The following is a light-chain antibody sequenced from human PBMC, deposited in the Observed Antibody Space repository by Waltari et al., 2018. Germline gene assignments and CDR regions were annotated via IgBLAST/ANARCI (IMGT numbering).Light chain of an antibody. J-gene: IGLJ2*01. Sequence: QAVLTQPPSASGTPGPRVSISCSGGSSSLGSNFVYWYQQLPGMAPKLLIYKNNQRPSGVPDRFSGSKSGTSASLVISGLRSEDEAHYYCTAWDDSLTGVLFGEGIKLTV. V-gene: IGLV1-47*01. CDR3: TAWDDSLTGVL. CDR1: SSSLGSNF. CDR2: KNN.